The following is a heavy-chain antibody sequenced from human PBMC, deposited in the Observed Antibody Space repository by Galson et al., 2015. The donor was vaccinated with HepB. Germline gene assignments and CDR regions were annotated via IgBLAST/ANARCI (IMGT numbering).Heavy chain of an antibody. D-gene: IGHD2-15*01. CDR2: ISYDGSNK. CDR3: AKEGCSPQMESLEH. J-gene: IGHJ5*02. Sequence: SLRLSCAASGFTFSSYGMHWVRQAPGRGLEWVSGISYDGSNKYYADSVKGRFSISRDNSKNTLYLQMNSLRAEDTAVYYCAKEGCSPQMESLEHWGQGTLVTVSS. CDR1: GFTFSSYG. V-gene: IGHV3-30*18.